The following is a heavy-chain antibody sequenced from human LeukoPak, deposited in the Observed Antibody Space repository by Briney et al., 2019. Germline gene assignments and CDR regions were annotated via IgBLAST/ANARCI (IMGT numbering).Heavy chain of an antibody. CDR1: GGTFNRYA. V-gene: IGHV1-69*13. Sequence: SVRVSCKASGGTFNRYAINWVRQAPGQGLEWMGGIIPMFGTTNFAPEFQGRVTISADEFTNTAYMELTSLKSEETAVYYCARGTTVTTAVLVPNDAFDIWGQGTMVTVSS. CDR2: IIPMFGTT. J-gene: IGHJ3*02. CDR3: ARGTTVTTAVLVPNDAFDI. D-gene: IGHD4-17*01.